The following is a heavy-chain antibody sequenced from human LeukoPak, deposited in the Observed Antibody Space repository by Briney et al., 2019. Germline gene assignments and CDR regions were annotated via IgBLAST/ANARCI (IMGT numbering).Heavy chain of an antibody. D-gene: IGHD3-10*01. Sequence: GGSLRLSCAASGFTFSSYAMSWVRQAPGKGLEWVSAISGSGGSTYYADSVKGRFTISRDNSKNTLYLQMNSLRAEDTAVYYCAKLYLEFYGSGTSGWGQGTLVTVSS. CDR3: AKLYLEFYGSGTSG. J-gene: IGHJ4*02. CDR1: GFTFSSYA. V-gene: IGHV3-23*01. CDR2: ISGSGGST.